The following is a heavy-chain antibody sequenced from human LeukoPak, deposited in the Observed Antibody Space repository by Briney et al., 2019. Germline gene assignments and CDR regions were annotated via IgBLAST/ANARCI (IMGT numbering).Heavy chain of an antibody. CDR2: ISYDGSNK. CDR3: ARDGRTIFGVVTSGFDY. Sequence: PGGSLRLSCAASGFTFSSYAMHWVRQAPGKGLEWVAVISYDGSNKYYADSVKGRFTISRDNSKNTLYLQMNSLRAEDTAVYYCARDGRTIFGVVTSGFDYWGQGTLVTVSS. J-gene: IGHJ4*02. D-gene: IGHD3-3*01. V-gene: IGHV3-30-3*01. CDR1: GFTFSSYA.